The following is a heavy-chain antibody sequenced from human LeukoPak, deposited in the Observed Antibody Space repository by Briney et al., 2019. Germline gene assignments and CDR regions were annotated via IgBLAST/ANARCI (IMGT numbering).Heavy chain of an antibody. CDR2: IYSGGST. CDR1: GFTVSSNY. CDR3: ARDAHEWEPYYFDY. V-gene: IGHV3-66*01. J-gene: IGHJ4*02. D-gene: IGHD1-26*01. Sequence: GGSLRLSCAASGFTVSSNYMSWVRQAPGKGLEWVSVIYSGGSTYYADSVKGRFTISRDNSKNTLYLQMNSLRAEDTAVYYCARDAHEWEPYYFDYWGQGTLVTVSS.